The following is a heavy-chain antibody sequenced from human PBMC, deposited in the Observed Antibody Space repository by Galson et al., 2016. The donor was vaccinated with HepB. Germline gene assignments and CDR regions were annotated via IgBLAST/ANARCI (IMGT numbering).Heavy chain of an antibody. CDR1: GFTFSSYG. D-gene: IGHD6-19*01. V-gene: IGHV3-33*06. CDR2: IWYDGSNK. CDR3: AKDSHSSGWNY. J-gene: IGHJ4*02. Sequence: SLRLSCAASGFTFSSYGMHWVRQAPGKGLEWVAVIWYDGSNKYYADSVKGRFTISRDNSKNTLYLQMNSLRAEDTAVYYCAKDSHSSGWNYWGQGTLVTVSS.